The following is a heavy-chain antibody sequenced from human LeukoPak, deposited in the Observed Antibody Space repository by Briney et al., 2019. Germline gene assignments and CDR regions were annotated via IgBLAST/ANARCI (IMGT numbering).Heavy chain of an antibody. CDR3: AREVYCSHTTCYYFDY. CDR1: GSTFSSYS. D-gene: IGHD2/OR15-2a*01. CDR2: ISDSSRYI. V-gene: IGHV3-21*01. J-gene: IGHJ4*02. Sequence: GGSLRLSCAASGSTFSSYSMNWVRQAPGKGLEWVSSISDSSRYIFYADSVKGRFTISRDNAKNSLYLQMNSLRAEDTAVYYCAREVYCSHTTCYYFDYWGLGTLVTVSS.